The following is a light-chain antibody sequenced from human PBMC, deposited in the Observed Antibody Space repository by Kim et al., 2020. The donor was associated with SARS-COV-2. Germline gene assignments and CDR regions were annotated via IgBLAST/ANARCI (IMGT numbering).Light chain of an antibody. CDR1: SLRSYY. CDR2: GKN. V-gene: IGLV3-19*01. J-gene: IGLJ3*02. Sequence: LGPTVRITGQGDSLRSYYASWYQQKPGQAPVLVIYGKNNRPSGIPDRFSGSSSGNTASLTITGAQAEDEADYYCNSRDSSGNHLVFGGGTQLTVL. CDR3: NSRDSSGNHLV.